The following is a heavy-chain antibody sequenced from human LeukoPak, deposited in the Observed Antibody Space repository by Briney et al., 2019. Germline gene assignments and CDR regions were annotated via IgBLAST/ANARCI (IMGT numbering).Heavy chain of an antibody. V-gene: IGHV4-59*01. Sequence: PSETLSLTCIVSGGSISSYHWSWIRQPPGKGLEWIGYISRSGSTNYNPSLKSRVTISVDTSKNQFSLKLSSVTAADTAVYYCARGKWAAAAPGDYWGQGTLVTVSS. CDR3: ARGKWAAAAPGDY. D-gene: IGHD6-13*01. CDR2: ISRSGST. CDR1: GGSISSYH. J-gene: IGHJ4*02.